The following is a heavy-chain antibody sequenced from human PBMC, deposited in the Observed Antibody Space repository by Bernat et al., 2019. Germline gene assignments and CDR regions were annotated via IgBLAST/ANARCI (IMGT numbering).Heavy chain of an antibody. CDR2: INDVSSHI. D-gene: IGHD3-16*01. Sequence: EVQLVESGGGLVKPGGSLRLSCSASGFTFSTYGMNWVRQAPGKGLEWISYINDVSSHIYYADSVRGRFTISRDNAKNSLYLQMNSLRDEDTAVYYCARDRLYYARSSYVDVWGKGTTVTVSS. J-gene: IGHJ6*03. CDR1: GFTFSTYG. V-gene: IGHV3-21*05. CDR3: ARDRLYYARSSYVDV.